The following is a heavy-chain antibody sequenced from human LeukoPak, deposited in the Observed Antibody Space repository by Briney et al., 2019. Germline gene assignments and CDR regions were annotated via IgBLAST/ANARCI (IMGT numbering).Heavy chain of an antibody. CDR2: INPNSGGT. V-gene: IGHV1-2*02. Sequence: ASVKVSCKASGYTFTDYYMHWVRQAPGQGLEWMGWINPNSGGTNYAQRFQGRVTMTRDTSISTAYMELSRLRSDDTAVYYCARDSDSATVTTFGYWGQGTLVTVSS. CDR1: GYTFTDYY. J-gene: IGHJ4*02. D-gene: IGHD4-17*01. CDR3: ARDSDSATVTTFGY.